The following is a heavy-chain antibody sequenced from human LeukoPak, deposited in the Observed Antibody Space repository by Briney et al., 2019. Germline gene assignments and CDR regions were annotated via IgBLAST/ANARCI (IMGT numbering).Heavy chain of an antibody. D-gene: IGHD1-26*01. V-gene: IGHV4-39*07. CDR1: GGSISSSVYY. CDR3: ARGRVWSLVGWFDP. CDR2: IYYTGNT. J-gene: IGHJ5*02. Sequence: SETLSLTCTVSGGSISSSVYYWVWIRQPPGKGLEWIGNIYYTGNTYYNPSLKGRVTISVDTSKNQFSLKLSSVTAADTAVYYCARGRVWSLVGWFDPWGQGTLVTVSS.